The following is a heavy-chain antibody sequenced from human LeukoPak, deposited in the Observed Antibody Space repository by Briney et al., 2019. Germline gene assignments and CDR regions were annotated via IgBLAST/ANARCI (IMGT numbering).Heavy chain of an antibody. CDR1: GGSISSYH. CDR2: IYSSGST. CDR3: ARRDGYSSGYYVY. D-gene: IGHD6-19*01. Sequence: SETLSLTCTVSGGSISSYHWSWIRQPPGKGLQWIGFIYSSGSTNYNPSLKSRVTISVDTSKNQFSLKLSSVTAADTAVYYCARRDGYSSGYYVYWGQGTLVTVSS. J-gene: IGHJ4*02. V-gene: IGHV4-59*08.